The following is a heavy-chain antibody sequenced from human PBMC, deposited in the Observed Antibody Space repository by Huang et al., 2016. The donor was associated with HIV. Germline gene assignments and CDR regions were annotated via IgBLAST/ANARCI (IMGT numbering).Heavy chain of an antibody. CDR3: ATKADAMDV. CDR2: IRQDGSEK. Sequence: LVESGGGLVRPGGSLRLSCAGSTVTFSAYWMTWVRQSTGQGLEWVARIRQDGSEKHYVDSVEGRFNISRDNGKKLLFLEMRSLGVDDTAVYFCATKADAMDVWGQGTTVIVSS. J-gene: IGHJ6*02. D-gene: IGHD2-8*01. V-gene: IGHV3-7*01. CDR1: TVTFSAYW.